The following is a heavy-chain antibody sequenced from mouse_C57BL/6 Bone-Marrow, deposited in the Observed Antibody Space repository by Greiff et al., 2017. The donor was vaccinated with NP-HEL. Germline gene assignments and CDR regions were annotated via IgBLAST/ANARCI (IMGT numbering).Heavy chain of an antibody. CDR2: IDPNSGGT. Sequence: QVQLQQPGAELVKPGASVKLSCKASGYTFTSYWMHWVKQRPGRGLEWIGRIDPNSGGTKYNEKFKSKATLTVDKPSSTAYIQLSSLTSEDSAVYYCARHGGSSYNYAMDYWGQGTSVTVAS. CDR3: ARHGGSSYNYAMDY. J-gene: IGHJ4*01. V-gene: IGHV1-72*01. D-gene: IGHD1-1*01. CDR1: GYTFTSYW.